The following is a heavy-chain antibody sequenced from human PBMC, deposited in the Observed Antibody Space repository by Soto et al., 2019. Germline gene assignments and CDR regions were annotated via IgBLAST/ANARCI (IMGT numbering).Heavy chain of an antibody. CDR3: AKDLTIFGVVTTWYYMDV. CDR2: ISYDGSNK. J-gene: IGHJ6*03. V-gene: IGHV3-30*18. CDR1: GFTFSSYG. Sequence: GGSLRLSCAASGFTFSSYGMHWVRQAPGKGLEWVAVISYDGSNKYYADSVKGRFTISRDNSKNTLYLQMNSLRAEDTAVYYCAKDLTIFGVVTTWYYMDVWGKGTTVTVSS. D-gene: IGHD3-3*01.